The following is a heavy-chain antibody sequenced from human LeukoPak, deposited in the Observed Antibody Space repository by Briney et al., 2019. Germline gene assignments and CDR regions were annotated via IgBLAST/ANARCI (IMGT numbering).Heavy chain of an antibody. J-gene: IGHJ4*02. CDR2: IYYSGST. CDR3: ARDGRFGVVIDY. D-gene: IGHD3-3*01. Sequence: RTSETLSLTCTVSGGSISSGDYYWSWIRQPPGKGLEWIGYIYYSGSTYYNPSLKSRVTISVDTSKNQFSLKLSSVTAADTAVYYCARDGRFGVVIDYWGQGTLVTVSS. CDR1: GGSISSGDYY. V-gene: IGHV4-30-4*08.